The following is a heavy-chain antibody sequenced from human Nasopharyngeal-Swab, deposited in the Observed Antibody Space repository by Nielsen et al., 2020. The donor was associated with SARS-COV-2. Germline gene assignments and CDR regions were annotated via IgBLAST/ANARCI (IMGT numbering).Heavy chain of an antibody. V-gene: IGHV3-33*01. CDR3: ARDWTAGTDY. CDR2: IWYDGSNK. J-gene: IGHJ4*02. Sequence: GESLNISCAASGFSFSSYGMHWVRQAPGKGLEWVAVIWYDGSNKYYADSVKGRFTISRDNSKNTLYLQMSSLRAEDTAVYYCARDWTAGTDYWGQGTLVTVSS. CDR1: GFSFSSYG. D-gene: IGHD6-13*01.